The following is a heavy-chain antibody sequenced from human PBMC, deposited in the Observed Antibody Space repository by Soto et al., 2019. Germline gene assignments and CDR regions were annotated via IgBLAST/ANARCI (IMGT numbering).Heavy chain of an antibody. J-gene: IGHJ5*02. CDR3: ASHETLMNWSPPHDRFDP. V-gene: IGHV5-10-1*01. CDR2: IDASDSYA. CDR1: GYTFTSYW. D-gene: IGHD1-1*01. Sequence: GESLKISCKGSGYTFTSYWISWVRQVPGKGLEWMGRIDASDSYAKYSPSFQGHVTISADKSISTAYLQWSSLKASDTAIYYCASHETLMNWSPPHDRFDPWGQGTLVTVSS.